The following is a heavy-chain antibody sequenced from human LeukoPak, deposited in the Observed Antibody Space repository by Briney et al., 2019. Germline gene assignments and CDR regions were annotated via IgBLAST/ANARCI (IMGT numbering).Heavy chain of an antibody. V-gene: IGHV4-39*01. CDR1: GDSISSSSYY. CDR3: ARHGTISSESYFDY. J-gene: IGHJ4*02. Sequence: SETLSLTCTVSGDSISSSSYYWGWIRQPPGKGLEWIGSIYYRGSTYYNPSLKSRVTGFVDTSKNQVSLRLSSVTAADTAVYYCARHGTISSESYFDYWGQGALVTVSS. CDR2: IYYRGST. D-gene: IGHD1-14*01.